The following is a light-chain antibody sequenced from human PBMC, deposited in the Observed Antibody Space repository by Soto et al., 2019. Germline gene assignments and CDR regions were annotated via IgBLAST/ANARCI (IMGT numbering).Light chain of an antibody. CDR1: QRVSYS. CDR2: HAS. J-gene: IGKJ4*01. CDR3: QQNGSSLT. V-gene: IGKV3-20*01. Sequence: ELAMTQSPATLSVSPGARATLSCRGSQRVSYSLACYQKKPGQAPRSLIYHASSRATGLPDRAGGGGSGTDFTLTISSLETEELAVYYCQQNGSSLTSGGGTKGDI.